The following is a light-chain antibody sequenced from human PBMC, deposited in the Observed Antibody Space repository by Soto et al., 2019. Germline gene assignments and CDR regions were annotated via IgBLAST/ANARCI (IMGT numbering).Light chain of an antibody. Sequence: SYELTQPPSVSVSPGQTASITCSGDKLGDKYACWYQQKPGQSPVLVIYQDSKRPSGIPERFSGSNSGNTATLTISGTQAMEGVDYNCQGWKSSTTSYVLGTGP. CDR3: QGWKSSTTSYV. V-gene: IGLV3-1*01. CDR2: QDS. CDR1: KLGDKY. J-gene: IGLJ1*01.